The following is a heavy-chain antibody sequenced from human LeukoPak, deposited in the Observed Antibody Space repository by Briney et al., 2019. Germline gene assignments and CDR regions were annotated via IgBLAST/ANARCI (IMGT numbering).Heavy chain of an antibody. CDR1: GYTFTGYY. J-gene: IGHJ4*02. CDR2: INPSSGGT. D-gene: IGHD2-2*01. CDR3: ARSVVPAAETCYDY. V-gene: IGHV1-2*06. Sequence: ASVKVSCKASGYTFTGYYMHWVRQAPGQGLEWMGRINPSSGGTNYAQKFQGRVTMTRDTSISTAYMELSRLRSDDTAVYYCARSVVPAAETCYDYWGQGTLVTVSS.